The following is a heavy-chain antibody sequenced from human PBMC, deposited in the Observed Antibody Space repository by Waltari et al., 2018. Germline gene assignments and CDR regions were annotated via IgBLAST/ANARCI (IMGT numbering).Heavy chain of an antibody. V-gene: IGHV3-53*01. J-gene: IGHJ6*02. Sequence: EVQVVESGGGLIQPGGSLILSCSASGFRVSSIYMTWVRQPPGKGLEWVSVIFTTGTTYYADSVKGRFTISRDNSKNTLYLQMDSLRVEDTAVYYCVRDRGSGMDVWGQGTTVTVSS. CDR1: GFRVSSIY. D-gene: IGHD3-10*01. CDR3: VRDRGSGMDV. CDR2: IFTTGTT.